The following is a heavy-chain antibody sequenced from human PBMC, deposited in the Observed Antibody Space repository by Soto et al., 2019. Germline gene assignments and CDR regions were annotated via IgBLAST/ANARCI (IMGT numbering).Heavy chain of an antibody. CDR3: ARHWFGSEMATMGLVY. CDR2: IYPGDSDT. CDR1: GYSFTSYW. D-gene: IGHD3-10*01. J-gene: IGHJ4*02. Sequence: GESLKISCKGSGYSFTSYWIGWVRQLPGKGLEWMGIIYPGDSDTRYSPSFQGQVTISAGKSISTAYLQWSSLKASDTAMYYCARHWFGSEMATMGLVYWGQGTVVTVSS. V-gene: IGHV5-51*01.